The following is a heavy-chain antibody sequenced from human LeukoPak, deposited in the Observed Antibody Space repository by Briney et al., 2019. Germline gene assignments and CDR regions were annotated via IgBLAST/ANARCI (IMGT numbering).Heavy chain of an antibody. CDR2: FHYSGTT. CDR3: AREGVAAAGKLDY. Sequence: SETLSLTCTVSGGSISTYYWSWIRQPPGKGLEWIGYFHYSGTTNYNPSLKSRVTISVDTSKNQFSLKLSSVTAADTAVYYCAREGVAAAGKLDYWGQGTLVTVSS. V-gene: IGHV4-59*01. D-gene: IGHD6-13*01. J-gene: IGHJ4*02. CDR1: GGSISTYY.